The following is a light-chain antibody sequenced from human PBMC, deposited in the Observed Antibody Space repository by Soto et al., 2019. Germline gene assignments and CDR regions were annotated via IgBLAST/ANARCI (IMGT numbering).Light chain of an antibody. CDR2: EVR. CDR1: SSNIGAYDS. Sequence: QSALTQPASVSGSPGQSITISCTGTSSNIGAYDSVSWIQQYSGKAPTLIIYEVRFRPSGVSSRFSCSKSGNTASLTISGLQTEDEADYYCWSYASATLIFGGGTKVTVL. CDR3: WSYASATLI. J-gene: IGLJ2*01. V-gene: IGLV2-14*03.